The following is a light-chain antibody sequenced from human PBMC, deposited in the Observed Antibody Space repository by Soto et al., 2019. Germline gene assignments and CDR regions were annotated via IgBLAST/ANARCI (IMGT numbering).Light chain of an antibody. J-gene: IGLJ1*01. V-gene: IGLV2-23*01. CDR1: SSDVGSDNV. CDR3: CSHAGRDTYV. CDR2: EAF. Sequence: QSVLTQPASESGSPGQSITISCTGTSSDVGSDNVVSWYQHYPGKAPQLIVYEAFKRPSGVSSRFSGSKSGNTASLTISGLQAEDEADYYCCSHAGRDTYVFGTGTKLTVL.